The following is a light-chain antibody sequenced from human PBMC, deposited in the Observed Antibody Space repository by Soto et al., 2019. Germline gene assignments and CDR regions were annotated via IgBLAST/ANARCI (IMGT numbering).Light chain of an antibody. CDR1: SSDVGRYNF. J-gene: IGLJ1*01. V-gene: IGLV2-14*01. CDR2: EVS. Sequence: QSVLTQAASVSGSPGQSITISCTGTSSDVGRYNFVSWYQQHPGKAPKLMISEVSNRPSGVSNRFSGSKSGNTASLTISGLQAADEADYYCTSYTSSSTQVFGTGTKVTVL. CDR3: TSYTSSSTQV.